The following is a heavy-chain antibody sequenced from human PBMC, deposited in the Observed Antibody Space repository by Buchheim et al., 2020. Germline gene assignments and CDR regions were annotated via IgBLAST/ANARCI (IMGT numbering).Heavy chain of an antibody. J-gene: IGHJ4*02. V-gene: IGHV3-21*01. CDR3: ARVFWEFGDPKDY. CDR2: ISSSSSYI. CDR1: GFTFSSYS. Sequence: EVQLVESGGGLVKPGGSLRLSCAASGFTFSSYSMNWVRQAQGKGLEWVSSISSSSSYIYYADSVKGRFTISRANAKNSLYLQMNSLRAEDTAVYYCARVFWEFGDPKDYWGQGTL. D-gene: IGHD3-10*01.